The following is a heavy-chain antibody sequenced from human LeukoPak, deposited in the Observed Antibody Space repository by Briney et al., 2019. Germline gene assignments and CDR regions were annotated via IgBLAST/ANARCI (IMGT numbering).Heavy chain of an antibody. J-gene: IGHJ5*02. CDR3: ARVGSRSFDL. V-gene: IGHV4-38-2*02. CDR2: IYHSGST. CDR1: GYSISSGYY. Sequence: SETLSLTCTVSGYSISSGYYWGWIRQPPGKGLEWIGSIYHSGSTYYNPSLKSRVTMSVDTSKNQFSLKLNSVTAAATAVFYCARVGSRSFDLWGQGTLVTVSS. D-gene: IGHD1-26*01.